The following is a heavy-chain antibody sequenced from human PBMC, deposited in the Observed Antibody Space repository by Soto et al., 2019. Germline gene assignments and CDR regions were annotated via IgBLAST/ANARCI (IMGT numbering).Heavy chain of an antibody. D-gene: IGHD1-7*01. CDR1: GYDFTHYW. CDR3: ARHPRVTGPTYYYYSGMDV. CDR2: IYPGDSDT. J-gene: IGHJ6*02. Sequence: GESLKISCKGSGYDFTHYWIAWVRQTPGKGLEWMGVIYPGDSDTKYSPSFQGQVTISADKSISTAYLQWSSLKASDTAMYYCARHPRVTGPTYYYYSGMDVWGQGTTVTVYS. V-gene: IGHV5-51*01.